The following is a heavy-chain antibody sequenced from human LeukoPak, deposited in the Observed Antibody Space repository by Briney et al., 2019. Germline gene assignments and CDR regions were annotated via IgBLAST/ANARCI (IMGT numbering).Heavy chain of an antibody. J-gene: IGHJ4*02. CDR1: GFTVSSNY. CDR3: ARVQGGGYRTADY. Sequence: GGSLRLSCAASGFTVSSNYMSWVRQAPGKGLEWVSVIYSGGSTYYADSVKGRFTISRDNSKNTLFLQMNSLRGEDTAMYYCARVQGGGYRTADYWGQGTLVTVSS. V-gene: IGHV3-53*05. D-gene: IGHD6-19*01. CDR2: IYSGGST.